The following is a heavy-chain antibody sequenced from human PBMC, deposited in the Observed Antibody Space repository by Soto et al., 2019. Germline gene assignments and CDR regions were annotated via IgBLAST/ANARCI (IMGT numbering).Heavy chain of an antibody. CDR3: AKNLPRTGRFDY. CDR2: VYYSGKT. Sequence: SSETLSLTCSVSGGSVNNKTYYWSWIRQPPGKRLEWIGYVYYSGKTHYNPSLKSRTTVSVDRSRNQFSLQVSSVTAADTAVYYCAKNLPRTGRFDYWGQGTVVTVSS. J-gene: IGHJ4*02. CDR1: GGSVNNKTYY. V-gene: IGHV4-39*01.